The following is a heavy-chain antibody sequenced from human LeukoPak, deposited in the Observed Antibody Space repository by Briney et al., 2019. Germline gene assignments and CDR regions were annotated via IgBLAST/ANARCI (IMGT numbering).Heavy chain of an antibody. J-gene: IGHJ6*02. CDR2: ISGYSGNT. CDR3: ARDFGGDNYFYHGMDV. Sequence: ASVKVSCKPSGYSFTSYGITWVRQAPGQGLEWMGWISGYSGNTVCTQKFQGRVTLTTDTSTSTAYMELRSLSSDDTAVYFCARDFGGDNYFYHGMDVWGQGTTVTVSS. D-gene: IGHD3-10*01. CDR1: GYSFTSYG. V-gene: IGHV1-18*01.